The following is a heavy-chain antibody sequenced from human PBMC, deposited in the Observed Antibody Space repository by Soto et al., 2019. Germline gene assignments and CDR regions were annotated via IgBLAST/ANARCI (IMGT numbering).Heavy chain of an antibody. J-gene: IGHJ4*02. D-gene: IGHD1-26*01. V-gene: IGHV3-33*01. Sequence: GGSLRLSCAASGFTFSSYGMHWVRQAPGKGLEWVAVIWYDGSNKYYADSVKGRFTISRDNSKNTLYLQMNSLRAEDTAVYYCASSPRGSYVLFDYWGQGTLVTVSS. CDR1: GFTFSSYG. CDR3: ASSPRGSYVLFDY. CDR2: IWYDGSNK.